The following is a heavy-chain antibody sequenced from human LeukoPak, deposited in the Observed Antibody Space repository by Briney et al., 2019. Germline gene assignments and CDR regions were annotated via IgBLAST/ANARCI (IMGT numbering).Heavy chain of an antibody. Sequence: GGSLRLSCAASGFTFSSYGMSWVRQAPGKGLEWVSAISGSGGSTYYADSVKGRFTISRDNSKNTLYLQMNSLRAEDTAVYYCAIGGRMGATTPFDYWGQGTLVTVSS. V-gene: IGHV3-23*01. J-gene: IGHJ4*02. CDR3: AIGGRMGATTPFDY. CDR2: ISGSGGST. D-gene: IGHD1-26*01. CDR1: GFTFSSYG.